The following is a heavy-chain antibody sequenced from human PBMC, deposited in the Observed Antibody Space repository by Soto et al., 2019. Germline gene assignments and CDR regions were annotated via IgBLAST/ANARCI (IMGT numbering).Heavy chain of an antibody. CDR3: ARDVPLSIAAAGDTDY. J-gene: IGHJ4*02. CDR1: GGSFSGYY. D-gene: IGHD6-13*01. V-gene: IGHV4-34*01. CDR2: INHSGST. Sequence: SETLSLTCAFYGGSFSGYYWSWIRQPPGKGLEWIGEINHSGSTNYNPSLKSRVTISVDTSKNQFSLKLSSVTAADTAVYYCARDVPLSIAAAGDTDYWGQGTLVTVSS.